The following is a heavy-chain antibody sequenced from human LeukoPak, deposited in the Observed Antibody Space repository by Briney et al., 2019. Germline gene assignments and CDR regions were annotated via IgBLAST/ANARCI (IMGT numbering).Heavy chain of an antibody. Sequence: SETLSLTCTVSGGSISSHYWSWIRQPPGKGLEWIGYIYYSGSTNYNPSLKSRVTISVDTSKNQFSLKLSSVTAADTAVYYCASHSSSWYTYYYGMDVWGQGTTVIVSS. V-gene: IGHV4-59*11. CDR1: GGSISSHY. CDR3: ASHSSSWYTYYYGMDV. D-gene: IGHD6-13*01. J-gene: IGHJ6*02. CDR2: IYYSGST.